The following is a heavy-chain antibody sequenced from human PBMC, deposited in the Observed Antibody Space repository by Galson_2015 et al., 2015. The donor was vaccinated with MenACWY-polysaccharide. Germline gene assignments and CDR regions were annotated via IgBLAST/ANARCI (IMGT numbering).Heavy chain of an antibody. CDR1: GDSVSSNSVS. CDR3: VRGGSGQTVGRFDY. D-gene: IGHD2-15*01. Sequence: CAISGDSVSSNSVSWNWIRQTPSRGLEWLGRTYYRTKWYDDYAVSVRSRMTINPDTSKNQFSLHLNSVTPEDTAVYYCVRGGSGQTVGRFDYWGQGALVTVSS. CDR2: TYYRTKWYD. V-gene: IGHV6-1*01. J-gene: IGHJ4*02.